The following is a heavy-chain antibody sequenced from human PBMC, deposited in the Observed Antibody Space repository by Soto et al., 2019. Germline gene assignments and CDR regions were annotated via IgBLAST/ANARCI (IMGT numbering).Heavy chain of an antibody. CDR3: ASHAGDILTGYPPRNY. CDR1: GGSISSSSYY. CDR2: IYYSGST. Sequence: QLQLQESGPGLVKPSETLSLTCTVSGGSISSSSYYWGWIRQPPGKGLEWIGSIYYSGSTYYNPSLKSRVTISVDTSKNQFSLKLSSVTAADTAVYYCASHAGDILTGYPPRNYWGQGTLVTVSS. D-gene: IGHD3-9*01. J-gene: IGHJ4*02. V-gene: IGHV4-39*01.